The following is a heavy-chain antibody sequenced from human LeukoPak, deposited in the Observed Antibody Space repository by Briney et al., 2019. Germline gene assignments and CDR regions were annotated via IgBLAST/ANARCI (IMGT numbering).Heavy chain of an antibody. V-gene: IGHV3-53*01. CDR1: GFIVSSNY. D-gene: IGHD3-22*01. CDR3: AREVRGYYFDY. J-gene: IGHJ4*02. Sequence: GGSLRLSCAASGFIVSSNYMSWVRQAPGKGLEWVSVISSGGNTYYADSVKGRFTISRDISKNTLYLQMNDLRAEDTAVYYCAREVRGYYFDYWGQGTLVTVSS. CDR2: ISSGGNT.